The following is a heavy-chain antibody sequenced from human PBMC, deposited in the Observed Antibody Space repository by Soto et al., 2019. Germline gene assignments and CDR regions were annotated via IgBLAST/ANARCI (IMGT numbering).Heavy chain of an antibody. CDR1: GYTLTELS. CDR3: ATDRGVAGTVYYYYGMDV. Sequence: ASVKVSCKVSGYTLTELSMPWVRQAPGKGLEWMGGFDPEDGETIYAQKFQGRVTMTEDTSTDTAYMELSSLRSEDTAVYYCATDRGVAGTVYYYYGMDVWGQGTTVTVSS. CDR2: FDPEDGET. J-gene: IGHJ6*02. D-gene: IGHD6-19*01. V-gene: IGHV1-24*01.